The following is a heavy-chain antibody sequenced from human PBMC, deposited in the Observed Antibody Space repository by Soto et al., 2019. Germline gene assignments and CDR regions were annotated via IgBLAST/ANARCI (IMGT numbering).Heavy chain of an antibody. CDR1: GFTFSNAW. V-gene: IGHV3-15*07. CDR3: TIAIGSWFDP. CDR2: IKSKTDGGTT. D-gene: IGHD2-2*02. Sequence: GGSLRLSCAASGFTFSNAWMSWVRQAPGKGLEWVGRIKSKTDGGTTDYAAPVKGRFTISRDDSKNTLFLQMNSLKIEDTAVYFCTIAIGSWFDPWGQGTQVTVSS. J-gene: IGHJ5*02.